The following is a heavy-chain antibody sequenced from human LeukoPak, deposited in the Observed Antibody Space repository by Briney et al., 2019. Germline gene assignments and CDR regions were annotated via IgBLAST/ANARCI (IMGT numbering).Heavy chain of an antibody. CDR1: GYTFTGYG. Sequence: ASVKVSCKASGYTFTGYGISWVRQAPGQGLEWMGWISAYNGNTNYAQKLQGRVTMTTDTSTSTAYMELRSLRSDDTAVYYCARSGNILTGYYKARFDYWGQGTLVTVSS. J-gene: IGHJ4*02. CDR2: ISAYNGNT. CDR3: ARSGNILTGYYKARFDY. V-gene: IGHV1-18*01. D-gene: IGHD3-9*01.